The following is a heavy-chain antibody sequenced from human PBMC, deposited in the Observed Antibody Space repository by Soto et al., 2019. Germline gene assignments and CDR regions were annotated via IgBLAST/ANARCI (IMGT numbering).Heavy chain of an antibody. CDR3: ARRGANWFDP. CDR1: GGSFSGYY. Sequence: SETLSLTCAVYGGSFSGYYWSWIRQPPGKGLEWIGEINHSGSTNYNPSLKSRVTISVDTSKNQFSLKLSSVTAADTAVYYCARRGANWFDPWGQGTLVTVSS. V-gene: IGHV4-34*01. CDR2: INHSGST. J-gene: IGHJ5*02.